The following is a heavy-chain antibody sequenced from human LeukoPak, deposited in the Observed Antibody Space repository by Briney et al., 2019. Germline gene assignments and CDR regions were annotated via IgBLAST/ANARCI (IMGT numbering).Heavy chain of an antibody. V-gene: IGHV3-74*01. J-gene: IGHJ6*03. D-gene: IGHD2-15*01. CDR3: AMISEGYYYYMDV. Sequence: GGSLRLSCAASGFTFSSYWMHWVRQAPGKGLVWVSRINSDGSSTSYADSVKGRFTISRDNAKNTLYLQMNSLRAEDTAVYYCAMISEGYYYYMDVWGKGTTVTISS. CDR1: GFTFSSYW. CDR2: INSDGSST.